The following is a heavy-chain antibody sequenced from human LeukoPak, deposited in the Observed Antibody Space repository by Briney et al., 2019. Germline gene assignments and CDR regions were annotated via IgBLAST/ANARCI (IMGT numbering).Heavy chain of an antibody. CDR2: ITSDGSDT. CDR3: ARYYGSGTLAVDY. J-gene: IGHJ4*02. D-gene: IGHD3-10*01. V-gene: IGHV3-74*01. Sequence: GGSLRLSCAASGFTFSTYYMHWVRQAPGKGLVWVSRITSDGSDTTYADSVKGRFTISRDNAKNTLYLQMNSLRAEDTAVYYCARYYGSGTLAVDYWGQGTLVTVSS. CDR1: GFTFSTYY.